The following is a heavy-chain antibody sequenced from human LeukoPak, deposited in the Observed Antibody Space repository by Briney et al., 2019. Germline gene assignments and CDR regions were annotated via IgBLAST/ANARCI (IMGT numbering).Heavy chain of an antibody. CDR3: ARHTRVGFGDR. D-gene: IGHD3-10*01. J-gene: IGHJ5*02. V-gene: IGHV4-39*01. Sequence: RSSETLSLTCTVSGTSISSTPYYWGWIRQPPGKGLEWIATIYYSVSSESTSYNPSLKSRVTMSVDTSKNQLSLKLISVTAADTAVYYCARHTRVGFGDRWGQGTLVTVSS. CDR2: IYYSVSSEST. CDR1: GTSISSTPYY.